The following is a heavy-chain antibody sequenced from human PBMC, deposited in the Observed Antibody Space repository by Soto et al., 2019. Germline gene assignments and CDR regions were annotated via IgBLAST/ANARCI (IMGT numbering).Heavy chain of an antibody. CDR1: GFTFSSYG. V-gene: IGHV3-30*18. CDR2: ISYDESNK. J-gene: IGHJ6*02. CDR3: AKRRNVLRFLEWSSGMEV. Sequence: GGSLRLSCAASGFTFSSYGMHWVRQAPGKGLEWVAFISYDESNKYYADSVKGRFTISRDNSRTTLYLQMNSLRAEDTAVYFCAKRRNVLRFLEWSSGMEVWGQGTTVTVSS. D-gene: IGHD3-3*01.